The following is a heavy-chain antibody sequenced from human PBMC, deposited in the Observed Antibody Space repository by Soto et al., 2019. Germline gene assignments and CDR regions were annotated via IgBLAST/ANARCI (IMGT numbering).Heavy chain of an antibody. CDR1: GFTFSSYG. CDR3: ARDGYYDFWSGYYTKTLDY. D-gene: IGHD3-3*01. Sequence: GGSLRLSCAASGFTFSSYGMHWVRQAPGKGLEWVAVIWYDGSNKYYADSVKGRFTISRDNSKNTLYLQMNSLRAEDTAVYYCARDGYYDFWSGYYTKTLDYWGQGTLVTVSS. J-gene: IGHJ4*02. V-gene: IGHV3-33*01. CDR2: IWYDGSNK.